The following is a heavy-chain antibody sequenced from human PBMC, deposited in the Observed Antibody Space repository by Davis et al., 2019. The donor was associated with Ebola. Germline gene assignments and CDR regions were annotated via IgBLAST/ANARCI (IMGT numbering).Heavy chain of an antibody. CDR2: IYTSGST. CDR1: GGSISSYY. J-gene: IGHJ5*02. CDR3: ARAGRIAARPGWFDP. V-gene: IGHV4-4*07. Sequence: PSETLSLTCTVSGGSISSYYWSWIRQPAGKGLEWIGRIYTSGSTNYNPSLKSRVTISVYTSKNQFSLKLSSVTAAETAGYYCARAGRIAARPGWFDPWGQGTLVTVSS. D-gene: IGHD6-6*01.